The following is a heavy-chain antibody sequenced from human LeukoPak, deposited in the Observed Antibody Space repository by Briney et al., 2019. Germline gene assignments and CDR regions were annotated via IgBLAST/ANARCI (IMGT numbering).Heavy chain of an antibody. CDR3: AKSSGIAAAGNNWFDP. CDR2: ISGSGGNT. Sequence: GGSLRLSCAASGFTFSSYAMSWVRQAPGKGLEWVSAISGSGGNTYYADSVKGRFTISRDNSKNTLYVQMNNLRVDDKAVYYCAKSSGIAAAGNNWFDPWGQGTLVTVSS. D-gene: IGHD6-13*01. V-gene: IGHV3-23*01. J-gene: IGHJ5*02. CDR1: GFTFSSYA.